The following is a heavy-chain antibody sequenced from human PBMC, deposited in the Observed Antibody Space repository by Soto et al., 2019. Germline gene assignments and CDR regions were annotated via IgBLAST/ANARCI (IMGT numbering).Heavy chain of an antibody. J-gene: IGHJ4*02. V-gene: IGHV1-46*01. D-gene: IGHD3-10*01. Sequence: ASVKVSCKASGYTFTSYYMHWVRQAPGQGLEWMGIINPSGGSTSYAQKFQGRVTMTRDTSTSTVYMELSSLRSEDTAVYYCARGQSITMVRGVIMVYWGQGTLVTVSS. CDR1: GYTFTSYY. CDR2: INPSGGST. CDR3: ARGQSITMVRGVIMVY.